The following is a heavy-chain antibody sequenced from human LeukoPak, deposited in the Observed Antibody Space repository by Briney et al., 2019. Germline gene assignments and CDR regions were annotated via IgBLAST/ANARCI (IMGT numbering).Heavy chain of an antibody. Sequence: PGGSLRLSCAASGFTFSSYAISWVRQSPGKGLEWVSAISGSGDSTYYADSVKGRFTISRDNSRNTLYLQMNGLRAEDAAVYYCAREYDYDSSRRTALDYWGQGTLVTVSS. CDR2: ISGSGDST. V-gene: IGHV3-23*01. J-gene: IGHJ4*02. CDR1: GFTFSSYA. D-gene: IGHD3-22*01. CDR3: AREYDYDSSRRTALDY.